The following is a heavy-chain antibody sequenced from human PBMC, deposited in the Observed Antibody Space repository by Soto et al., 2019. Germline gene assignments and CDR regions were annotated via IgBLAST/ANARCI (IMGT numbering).Heavy chain of an antibody. CDR2: ISGSGGST. CDR1: GFTFSSYA. V-gene: IGHV3-23*01. CDR3: AKARTVPDIVVVVAAAFDY. D-gene: IGHD2-15*01. Sequence: GGSLRLSCAASGFTFSSYAMSWVRQAPGKGLEWVSAISGSGGSTYYADSVKGRFTISRDNSKNTLYLQMNSLRAEDTAVYYCAKARTVPDIVVVVAAAFDYWGQGTLVTVSS. J-gene: IGHJ4*02.